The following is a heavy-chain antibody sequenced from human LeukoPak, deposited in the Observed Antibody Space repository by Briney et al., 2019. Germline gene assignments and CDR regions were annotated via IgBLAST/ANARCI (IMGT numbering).Heavy chain of an antibody. Sequence: LAGGSLRLSCAASGFTFSSYWMSWVRQAPGKGLEWVANIKQDGSEKYYVDSVKGRFTISRDNAKNPLYLQMNSLRAEDTAVYYCARENYPLAAAGFDAFDIWGQGTMVTVSS. CDR1: GFTFSSYW. D-gene: IGHD6-13*01. J-gene: IGHJ3*02. V-gene: IGHV3-7*01. CDR2: IKQDGSEK. CDR3: ARENYPLAAAGFDAFDI.